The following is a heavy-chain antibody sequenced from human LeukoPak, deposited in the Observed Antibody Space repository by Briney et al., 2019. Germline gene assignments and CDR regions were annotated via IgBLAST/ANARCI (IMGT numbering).Heavy chain of an antibody. CDR2: IIPIFGTA. Sequence: ASSVKSSCKASGGTFISYAISWGRQAPGQRLEWRGGIIPIFGTANYAQKSEGRVTITADDSTSTAYMELSSLRSEDTAVYYCAREIRGYSGYDPDYYYYYMDVWGKGTTVTVSS. D-gene: IGHD5-12*01. V-gene: IGHV1-69*01. CDR1: GGTFISYA. CDR3: AREIRGYSGYDPDYYYYYMDV. J-gene: IGHJ6*03.